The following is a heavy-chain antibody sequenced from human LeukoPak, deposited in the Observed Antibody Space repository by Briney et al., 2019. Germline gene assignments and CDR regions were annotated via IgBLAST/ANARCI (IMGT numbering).Heavy chain of an antibody. CDR2: IYTSGST. Sequence: SETLSLTCTVSGGSISSYYWSWIRQPAGKGLEWIGRIYTSGSTNYSPSLESRVTMSVDTSKNQFSLKLSSVTAADTAVYYCARDGDLGIFDYWGQGTLVTVSS. V-gene: IGHV4-4*07. CDR3: ARDGDLGIFDY. CDR1: GGSISSYY. D-gene: IGHD3-16*01. J-gene: IGHJ4*02.